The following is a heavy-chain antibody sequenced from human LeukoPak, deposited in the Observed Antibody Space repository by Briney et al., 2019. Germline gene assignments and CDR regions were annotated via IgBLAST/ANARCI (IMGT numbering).Heavy chain of an antibody. CDR1: GFAFSSYW. D-gene: IGHD2-15*01. CDR3: AREIYCSGDSCYFGAFDY. V-gene: IGHV3-7*04. CDR2: IKQDGSEK. J-gene: IGHJ4*02. Sequence: GGSLRLSCAGSGFAFSSYWMSWVRQAPGKGLEWVANIKQDGSEKYYVDSVNGRFTISRDNAKNSLYLQMSSLRAEDTAVYYCAREIYCSGDSCYFGAFDYWGQGTLVTVSS.